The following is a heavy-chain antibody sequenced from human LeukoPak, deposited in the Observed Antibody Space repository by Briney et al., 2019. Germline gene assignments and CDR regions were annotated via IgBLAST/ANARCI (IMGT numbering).Heavy chain of an antibody. J-gene: IGHJ4*02. D-gene: IGHD6-13*01. Sequence: GGSLRLSCAGSGFTLSSNWMHWVRQAPGKGLVWVSRIYSDGSRTNYADSVKGRFTISGDNAKNTLYLQMNSLRAEDTAVYYCAKARPYSSSWSGSGEYYFDYWGQGTLVTVSS. CDR2: IYSDGSRT. CDR1: GFTLSSNW. V-gene: IGHV3-74*01. CDR3: AKARPYSSSWSGSGEYYFDY.